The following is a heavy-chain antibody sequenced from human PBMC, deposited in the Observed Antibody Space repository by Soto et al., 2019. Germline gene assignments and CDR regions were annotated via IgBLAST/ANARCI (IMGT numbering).Heavy chain of an antibody. D-gene: IGHD3-3*01. CDR2: ISGSGGST. V-gene: IGHV3-23*01. CDR3: AKAGSDFWSGYYLYYFDY. Sequence: PGGSLRLSCAASGFTFSSYAMSWVRQAPGKGLEWVSAISGSGGSTYYADSVKGRFTISRDNSKNTLYLQMNSLRAEDTAVYYCAKAGSDFWSGYYLYYFDYWGQGTLVTVSS. CDR1: GFTFSSYA. J-gene: IGHJ4*02.